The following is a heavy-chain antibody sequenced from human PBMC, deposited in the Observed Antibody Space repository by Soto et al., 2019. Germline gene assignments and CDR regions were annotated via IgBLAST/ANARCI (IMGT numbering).Heavy chain of an antibody. CDR1: GDSISTVDYF. J-gene: IGHJ5*01. Sequence: SETLSLTCSVSGDSISTVDYFWAWIRQPPGQALEYIGYIYKSATTYYNPSFESRVAISLDTSKSQFSLNVTSVTAADTAVYFCARGRYCLTGRCFPNWFDSWGQGILLSVSS. CDR3: ARGRYCLTGRCFPNWFDS. V-gene: IGHV4-30-4*01. D-gene: IGHD2-15*01. CDR2: IYKSATT.